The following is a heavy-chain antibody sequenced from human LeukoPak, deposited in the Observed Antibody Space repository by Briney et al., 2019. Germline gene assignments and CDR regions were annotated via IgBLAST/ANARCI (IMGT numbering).Heavy chain of an antibody. V-gene: IGHV4-59*01. CDR1: GASISDSW. Sequence: PSETLSLTCAVSGASISDSWWSWIRQPPGKGLEWIGYIHYTGSTMYNPYLKSRVTISVDTSKNHLSLELTAVTAADTAVYYCARTGTNGGYWGQGTLVTVSS. CDR3: ARTGTNGGY. CDR2: IHYTGST. J-gene: IGHJ4*02. D-gene: IGHD1-7*01.